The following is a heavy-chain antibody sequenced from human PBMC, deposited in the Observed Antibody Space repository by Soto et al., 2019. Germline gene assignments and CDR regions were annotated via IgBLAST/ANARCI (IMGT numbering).Heavy chain of an antibody. CDR1: GYTFSSYD. CDR3: ARGPRKETLRGVIWFDP. J-gene: IGHJ5*02. CDR2: MNPNSSNT. Sequence: GASVKVSCKASGYTFSSYDINWVRQATGQGLEWMGWMNPNSSNTGYAQKFQGRVTMTRNTSISTAYMELSSLRSEDTAVYYCARGPRKETLRGVIWFDPWGQGTLAPVSS. D-gene: IGHD3-10*01. V-gene: IGHV1-8*01.